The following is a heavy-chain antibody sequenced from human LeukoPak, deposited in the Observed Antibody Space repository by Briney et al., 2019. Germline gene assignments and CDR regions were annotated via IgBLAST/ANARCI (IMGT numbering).Heavy chain of an antibody. CDR2: IKQDVGDE. CDR1: GFTFSRYR. V-gene: IGHV3-7*01. J-gene: IGHJ3*02. CDR3: AREGDGFDT. Sequence: PGGSLRLSCAGSGFTFSRYRISWVRQAPGKGLEWVACIKQDVGDEYYGDSVKGRFIISRDNGKNSLFLQMNSLRAEDTAVYYCAREGDGFDTWGQGTMVTVYS.